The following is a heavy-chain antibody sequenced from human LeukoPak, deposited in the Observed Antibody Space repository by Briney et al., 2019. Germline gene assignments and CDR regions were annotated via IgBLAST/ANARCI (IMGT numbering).Heavy chain of an antibody. D-gene: IGHD3-22*01. V-gene: IGHV4-34*01. CDR2: INQSGST. CDR3: ARDGKFRYYYDISSYYFDF. J-gene: IGHJ4*02. CDR1: GGSFSGYY. Sequence: SETLSLTCAVYGGSFSGYYWRWIRQSPGKGLEWIGEINQSGSTNYHPSLKSRVSLSVDTSKNQFSLKLSSVTAADTAVYYCARDGKFRYYYDISSYYFDFWGQGILVTVSS.